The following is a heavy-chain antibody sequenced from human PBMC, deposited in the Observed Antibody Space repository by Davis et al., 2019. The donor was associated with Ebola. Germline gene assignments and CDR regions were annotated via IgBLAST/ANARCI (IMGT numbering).Heavy chain of an antibody. CDR2: IYYSGST. J-gene: IGHJ5*02. D-gene: IGHD5-24*01. Sequence: SETLSLTCAVYGGSFSGYYWTWIRQPPGKGLEWIGSIYYSGSTYYNPSLKSRVTISVDTSKNQFSLKLSSVTAADTAVYYCARQGMANWFDPWGQGTLVTVSS. CDR3: ARQGMANWFDP. CDR1: GGSFSGYY. V-gene: IGHV4-34*01.